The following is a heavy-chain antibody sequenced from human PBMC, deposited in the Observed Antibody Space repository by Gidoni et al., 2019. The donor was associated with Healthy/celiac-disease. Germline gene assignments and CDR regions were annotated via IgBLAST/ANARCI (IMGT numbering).Heavy chain of an antibody. Sequence: EVQLVESGGGLVQPGRYLRLSCAASGFTFYDYAMPWVRQAPGKGLEWVSGISWNSGSIGYADSVKGRFTISRDNAKNSLYLQMNSLRAEDTALYYCAKDLRYSSSWFGAMDVWGQGTTVTVSS. J-gene: IGHJ6*02. V-gene: IGHV3-9*01. CDR3: AKDLRYSSSWFGAMDV. CDR2: ISWNSGSI. CDR1: GFTFYDYA. D-gene: IGHD6-13*01.